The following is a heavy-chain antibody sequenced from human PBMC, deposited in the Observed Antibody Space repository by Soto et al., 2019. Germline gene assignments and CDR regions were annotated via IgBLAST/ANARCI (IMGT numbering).Heavy chain of an antibody. J-gene: IGHJ3*02. Sequence: PGESLKISCKGSGYSFTSYWISWVRQMPGKGLEWMGRIDPSDSYTNYSPSFQGHVTISADKSISTAYLQWSSLKASDTAMYYCGSLAELQQQLPRIWGQGTMVTVSS. V-gene: IGHV5-10-1*01. CDR1: GYSFTSYW. CDR3: GSLAELQQQLPRI. D-gene: IGHD6-13*01. CDR2: IDPSDSYT.